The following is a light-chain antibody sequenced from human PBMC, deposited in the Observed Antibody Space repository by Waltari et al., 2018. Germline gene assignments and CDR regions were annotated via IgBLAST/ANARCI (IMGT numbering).Light chain of an antibody. V-gene: IGKV3-15*01. CDR1: QTIGLS. J-gene: IGKJ1*01. CDR2: HAS. Sequence: TVVTQSPATLSVSPGERASLSCRTSQTIGLSLAWYQQKPGQAPRLLTYHASTRATGIPARFSGSGSESEFTLTISSLQSEDVAVYYCQQYNNWPPGTFGQGTRVEI. CDR3: QQYNNWPPGT.